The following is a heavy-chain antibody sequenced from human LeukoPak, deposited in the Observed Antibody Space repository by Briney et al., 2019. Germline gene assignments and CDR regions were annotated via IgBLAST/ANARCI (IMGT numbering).Heavy chain of an antibody. CDR2: ISSSSSTI. J-gene: IGHJ4*02. Sequence: PGGSLRLSCAASGFTFSSYSMNWVRQAPGKGLGWVSYISSSSSTIYYADSVKGRFTISRDNAKNSLYLQMNSLRAEDTAVYYCARASLYYGSGVFDYWGQGTLVTVSS. D-gene: IGHD3-10*01. V-gene: IGHV3-48*01. CDR3: ARASLYYGSGVFDY. CDR1: GFTFSSYS.